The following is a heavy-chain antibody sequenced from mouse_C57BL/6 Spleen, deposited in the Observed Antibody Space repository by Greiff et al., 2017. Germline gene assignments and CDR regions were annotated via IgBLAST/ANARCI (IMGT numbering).Heavy chain of an antibody. CDR3: ARSYYGSYYYLDY. J-gene: IGHJ2*01. CDR1: GYTFTSYD. Sequence: LQESGPELVKPGASVKLSCKASGYTFTSYDINWVKQRPGQGLEWIGWIYPRDGSTKYNEKFKGKATLTVDTSSSTAYMELHSLTSEDSAVYFCARSYYGSYYYLDYWGQGTTLTVSS. V-gene: IGHV1-85*01. CDR2: IYPRDGST. D-gene: IGHD1-1*01.